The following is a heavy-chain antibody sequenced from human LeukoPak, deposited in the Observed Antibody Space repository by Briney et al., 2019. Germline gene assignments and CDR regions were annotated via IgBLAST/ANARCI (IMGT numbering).Heavy chain of an antibody. Sequence: GGSLRLSCAASGLTFSKYDMHWLRQAKGQGLEWVSAISTAGDTYYAASVEGRSTISRENAKNSLYLQMNSLRPGGTAVYYCVSWNWGHGMDVWGQGTTVTVSS. CDR3: VSWNWGHGMDV. CDR2: ISTAGDT. D-gene: IGHD1-7*01. J-gene: IGHJ6*02. CDR1: GLTFSKYD. V-gene: IGHV3-13*01.